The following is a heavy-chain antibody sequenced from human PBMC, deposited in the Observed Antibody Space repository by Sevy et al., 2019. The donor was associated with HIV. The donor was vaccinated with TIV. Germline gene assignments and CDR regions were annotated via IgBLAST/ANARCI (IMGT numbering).Heavy chain of an antibody. CDR2: INGKGRST. J-gene: IGHJ6*02. D-gene: IGHD2-2*01. CDR3: AKTINSGGGVVPPVNYFYYGMDV. V-gene: IGHV3-23*01. Sequence: GGSLRLSCAASGLTFSAYAMNWVRQAPGKGLEWVSAINGKGRSTHYTDSVKGRFTISRDNSKNTLFLQMNSLRAEDKAVYYCAKTINSGGGVVPPVNYFYYGMDVWGQGTTVTVSS. CDR1: GLTFSAYA.